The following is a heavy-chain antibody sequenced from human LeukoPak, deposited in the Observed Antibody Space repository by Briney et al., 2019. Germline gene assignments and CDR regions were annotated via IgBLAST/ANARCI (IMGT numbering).Heavy chain of an antibody. J-gene: IGHJ4*02. Sequence: SETLSLTCAVYGGSFSGYYWSWIRQPPGKGLEWIGEINHSGSTNYNPSLKSRVTISVDTSKNQFSLKLSSVTAADTAVYYCARDRSGYYYDSSGGSFDYWGQGTLVTVSS. CDR1: GGSFSGYY. V-gene: IGHV4-34*01. D-gene: IGHD3-22*01. CDR3: ARDRSGYYYDSSGGSFDY. CDR2: INHSGST.